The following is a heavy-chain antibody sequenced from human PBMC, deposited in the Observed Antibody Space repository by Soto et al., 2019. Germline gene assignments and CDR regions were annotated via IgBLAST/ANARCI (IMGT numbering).Heavy chain of an antibody. D-gene: IGHD2-15*01. CDR2: IYYSGST. J-gene: IGHJ3*02. CDR3: ARRYCSGGSCYDAFDI. V-gene: IGHV4-39*01. Sequence: QLQLQESGPGLVKPSETLSLTCTVSGGSISSSSYYWGWIRQPPGKGLEWIGSIYYSGSTYYNPPRKSRVSISVDTSKNQYSLKLSSVTAAETAVYCCARRYCSGGSCYDAFDIWGQGTMVTVSS. CDR1: GGSISSSSYY.